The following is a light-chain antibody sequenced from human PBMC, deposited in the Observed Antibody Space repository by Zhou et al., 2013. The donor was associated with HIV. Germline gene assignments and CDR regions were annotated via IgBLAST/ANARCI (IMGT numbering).Light chain of an antibody. Sequence: DIQMTQSPSSLSASVGDRVTITCRASQSISTYLNWYQQKPGKPPNLLIYAASNLQSGVPSRFSGSGSGTDFTLTITDLQPEDFATYYCQQGYSTPGTFGQGTKVEIK. V-gene: IGKV1-39*01. CDR1: QSISTY. CDR3: QQGYSTPGT. CDR2: AAS. J-gene: IGKJ1*01.